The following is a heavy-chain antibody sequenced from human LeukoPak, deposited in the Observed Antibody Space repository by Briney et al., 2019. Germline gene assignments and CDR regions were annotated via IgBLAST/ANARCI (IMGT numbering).Heavy chain of an antibody. CDR2: IIPIFGTA. CDR3: ASWVGGYYYYMDV. D-gene: IGHD2-15*01. CDR1: GGTYSSYA. Sequence: SVKVSCKASGGTYSSYAISWVRQAPGQGLEWMGGIIPIFGTANYAQKFQGRVTITADESTSTAYMELSSLRSEDTAVYYCASWVGGYYYYMDVWGKGTTVTVSS. V-gene: IGHV1-69*01. J-gene: IGHJ6*03.